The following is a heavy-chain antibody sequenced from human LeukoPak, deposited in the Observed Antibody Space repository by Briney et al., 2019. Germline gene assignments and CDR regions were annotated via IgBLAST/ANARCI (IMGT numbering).Heavy chain of an antibody. Sequence: GGSLRLSCAASGFTFSSYSMNWVRQAPGKGLEWVSYISSSSSTIYYADSVKGRFTISRDNSKNTLYLQMGSLRAEDMAVYYCARVGTGQQLDFWGQGTLVTVSS. CDR1: GFTFSSYS. CDR3: ARVGTGQQLDF. J-gene: IGHJ4*02. D-gene: IGHD6-13*01. V-gene: IGHV3-48*01. CDR2: ISSSSSTI.